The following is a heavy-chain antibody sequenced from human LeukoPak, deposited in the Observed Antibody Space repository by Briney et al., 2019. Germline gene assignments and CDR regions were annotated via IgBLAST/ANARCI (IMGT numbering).Heavy chain of an antibody. Sequence: GGSLRLSCAASGFTFSSYSMNWVRQAPGKGLEWVSSISSSSSYIYYADSVKGRFTIPRDNAKNSLYLQMNSLRAEDTAVYYCASLAYPAKVVLDYWGQGTLVTVSS. J-gene: IGHJ4*02. V-gene: IGHV3-21*01. CDR3: ASLAYPAKVVLDY. CDR2: ISSSSSYI. CDR1: GFTFSSYS. D-gene: IGHD2-15*01.